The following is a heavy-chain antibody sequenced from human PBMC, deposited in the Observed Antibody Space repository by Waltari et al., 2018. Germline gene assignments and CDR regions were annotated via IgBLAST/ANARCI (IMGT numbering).Heavy chain of an antibody. Sequence: VQLVQSGAEVKKPGESLKISCKGSGYSFTSYWIGWVRQATGQGLEWMGWMNPNSGNTGYAQKFQGRVTMTRNTSISTAYMELSSLRSEDTAVYYCARGIGFDPWGQGTLVTVSS. CDR2: MNPNSGNT. D-gene: IGHD3-22*01. J-gene: IGHJ5*02. V-gene: IGHV1-8*02. CDR1: GYSFTSYW. CDR3: ARGIGFDP.